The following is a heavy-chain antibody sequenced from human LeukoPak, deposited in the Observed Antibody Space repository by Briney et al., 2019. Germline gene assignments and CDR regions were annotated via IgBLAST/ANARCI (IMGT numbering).Heavy chain of an antibody. J-gene: IGHJ4*02. CDR1: GLTFSSYG. V-gene: IGHV3-30*18. CDR3: AKSYCSGGSCYGYFDY. CDR2: ISYDGSNK. D-gene: IGHD2-15*01. Sequence: GGSLRLSCAASGLTFSSYGMHWVRQAPGKGLEWVAVISYDGSNKYYADSVKGRFTISRDNSKNTLYPQMNSLRAEDTAVYYCAKSYCSGGSCYGYFDYWGQGTLVTVSS.